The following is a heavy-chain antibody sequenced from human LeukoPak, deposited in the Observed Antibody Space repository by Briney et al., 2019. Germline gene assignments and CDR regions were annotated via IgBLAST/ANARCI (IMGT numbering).Heavy chain of an antibody. CDR1: GYTFTDYY. V-gene: IGHV1-2*02. D-gene: IGHD4-23*01. CDR3: ARKDGGRDGMDV. J-gene: IGHJ6*02. CDR2: LNPNTLVT. Sequence: ASVKVSCRASGYTFTDYYMHWLRQAPGQGLEWMGWLNPNTLVTNYAQHFQGRVSMTWDTSISTGYMDLHSLTSDNTAVYYCARKDGGRDGMDVWGQGTTVTVSS.